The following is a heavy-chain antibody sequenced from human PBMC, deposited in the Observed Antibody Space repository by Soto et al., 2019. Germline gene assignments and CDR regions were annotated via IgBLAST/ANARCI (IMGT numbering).Heavy chain of an antibody. CDR3: AFAAAGTGYFQH. CDR2: ISYDGSNK. D-gene: IGHD6-13*01. V-gene: IGHV3-30*03. Sequence: QVQLVESGGGVVQPGRSLRLSCAASGFTFSSYGMHWVRQAPGKGLEWVAVISYDGSNKYYADSVKGRFTISRDNSKNTLYLQMNSLRAEDTAVYYCAFAAAGTGYFQHWGQGTLVTVSS. CDR1: GFTFSSYG. J-gene: IGHJ1*01.